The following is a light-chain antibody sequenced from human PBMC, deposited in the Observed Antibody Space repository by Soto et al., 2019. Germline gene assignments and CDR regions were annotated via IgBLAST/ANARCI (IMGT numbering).Light chain of an antibody. Sequence: QSVLTQPPSASGSPGQSVAISCTGTSSDVGGYNDVSWYQQHPGKAPKLMIYEVTKRPSGVPDRFSGSKSGNTASLTVSGLQADDEADYYCRSNAGRNNLGVVFGGGNKLTVL. V-gene: IGLV2-8*01. CDR1: SSDVGGYND. CDR2: EVT. CDR3: RSNAGRNNLGVV. J-gene: IGLJ2*01.